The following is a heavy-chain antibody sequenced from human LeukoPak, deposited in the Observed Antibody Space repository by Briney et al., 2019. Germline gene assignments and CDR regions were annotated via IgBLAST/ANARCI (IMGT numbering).Heavy chain of an antibody. CDR1: GFTFSDYY. CDR2: ISSGGYTT. D-gene: IGHD6-13*01. V-gene: IGHV3-11*04. J-gene: IGHJ3*02. Sequence: GGSLRPSCAASGFTFSDYYFSWIRQAPGKGLEWISYISSGGYTTHYADSVRGRFLISRDNAQNSLYLQTNSLRPEDSGVYYCARVMGAAGYGFDIWGQGAMVTVSS. CDR3: ARVMGAAGYGFDI.